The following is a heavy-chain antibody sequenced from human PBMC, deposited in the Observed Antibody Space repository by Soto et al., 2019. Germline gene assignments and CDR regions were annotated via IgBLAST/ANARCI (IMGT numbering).Heavy chain of an antibody. D-gene: IGHD5-12*01. CDR2: ISNDGSYK. J-gene: IGHJ4*02. CDR3: AKLAIERRYNAYDEVDY. V-gene: IGHV3-30*18. Sequence: QVQLVESGGGVVQPGRSLRLSCTASGFSFRSYVMHWVRQAPGKGLEWVALISNDGSYKYYADSVKGRFTISRDNSKNTLHLQMNSRRSDDTGVYHCAKLAIERRYNAYDEVDYWGQGTLATVSS. CDR1: GFSFRSYV.